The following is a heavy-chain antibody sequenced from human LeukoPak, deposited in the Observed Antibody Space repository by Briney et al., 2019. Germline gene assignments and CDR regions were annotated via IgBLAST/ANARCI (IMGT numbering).Heavy chain of an antibody. CDR2: IKQDGSHK. Sequence: PGGSLRLSCAASGFTFSTYWMYWVRQAPAKGLEWVANIKQDGSHKYYVDSVKGRFTISRDNAKSSLYLQMNSLRVEDTAVYYCVREEGYWGQGTLVTVSS. J-gene: IGHJ4*02. CDR1: GFTFSTYW. CDR3: VREEGY. V-gene: IGHV3-7*01.